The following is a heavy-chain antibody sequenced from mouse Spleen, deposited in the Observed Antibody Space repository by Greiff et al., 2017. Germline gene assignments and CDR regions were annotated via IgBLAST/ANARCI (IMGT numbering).Heavy chain of an antibody. CDR2: ISSGGDYI. CDR1: GFTFSSYA. CDR3: TNFYYDYDAFAY. D-gene: IGHD2-4*01. J-gene: IGHJ3*01. Sequence: EVKLMESGEGLVKPGGSLKLSCAASGFTFSSYAMSWVRQTPEKRLEWVAYISSGGDYIYYADTVKGRFTISRDNARNTLYLQMSSLKSEDTAMYYCTNFYYDYDAFAYWGQGTLVTVSA. V-gene: IGHV5-9-1*02.